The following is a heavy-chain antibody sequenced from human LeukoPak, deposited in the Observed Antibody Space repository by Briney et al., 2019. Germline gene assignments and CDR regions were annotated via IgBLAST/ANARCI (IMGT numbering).Heavy chain of an antibody. V-gene: IGHV3-21*01. Sequence: PGGSLRLSCAASGFTLSSYSMNWVRQAPGKGLEWVSSISSSSSYIYYADSVKGRFTISRDNAKNSLYLQMNSLRAEDTAVYYCAREVGATTRPFDYWGQGTLVTVSS. CDR3: AREVGATTRPFDY. J-gene: IGHJ4*02. D-gene: IGHD1-26*01. CDR2: ISSSSSYI. CDR1: GFTLSSYS.